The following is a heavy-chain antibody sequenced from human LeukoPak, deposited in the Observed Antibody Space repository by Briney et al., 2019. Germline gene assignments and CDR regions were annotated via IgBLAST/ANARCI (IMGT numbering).Heavy chain of an antibody. CDR2: ISSSGDYK. J-gene: IGHJ4*02. CDR1: GFPFSSFS. Sequence: GGSLRLSCAASGFPFSSFSMNWVRQAPGKGLEWVSSISSSGDYKYYADSMRGRFTISRDNAKNSLSLQMSNLRAEDAAVYYCARDDYYFWGQGTLVTVSS. D-gene: IGHD2-21*02. CDR3: ARDDYYF. V-gene: IGHV3-21*01.